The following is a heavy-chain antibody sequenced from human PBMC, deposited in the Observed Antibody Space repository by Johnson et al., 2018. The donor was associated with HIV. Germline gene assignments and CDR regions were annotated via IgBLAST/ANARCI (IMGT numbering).Heavy chain of an antibody. D-gene: IGHD3-22*01. CDR2: ISGSGGST. CDR3: AAGLRYDSSGYYPVGAFDI. J-gene: IGHJ3*02. CDR1: GFTFSSYA. V-gene: IGHV3-23*04. Sequence: VQLVESGGVVVQPGGSLRLSCAASGFTFSSYAMSWVRQAPGKGLEWVSAISGSGGSTYYADSVKGRFTISRDNSKNTLYLQMNSLRAEDTAVYYCAAGLRYDSSGYYPVGAFDIWGQGTMVTVSS.